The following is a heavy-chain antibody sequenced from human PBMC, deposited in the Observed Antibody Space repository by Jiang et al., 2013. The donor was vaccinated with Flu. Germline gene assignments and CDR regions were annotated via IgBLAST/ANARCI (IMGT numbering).Heavy chain of an antibody. V-gene: IGHV4-59*01. Sequence: LLKPSETLSLTCAVYGGSFSGYYWSWIRQPPGKGLEWIGYIYYSGSTKYNPSLKSRVTISIDTPKNQFSLKLSSVTAADTAVYYCARLDYYGSGISPQGMDVWGQGTTVTVSS. CDR3: ARLDYYGSGISPQGMDV. J-gene: IGHJ6*02. D-gene: IGHD3-10*01. CDR2: IYYSGST. CDR1: GGSFSGYY.